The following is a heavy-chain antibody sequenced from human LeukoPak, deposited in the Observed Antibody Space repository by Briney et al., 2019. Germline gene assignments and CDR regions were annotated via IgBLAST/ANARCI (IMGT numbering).Heavy chain of an antibody. Sequence: PGGSLRLSCKASGFTFNMFWMGWVRQAPGKGLEWVSNTNQDGSVKFYVDSVKGRFTISRDNSKNTLYLQMGSLRAEDMAVYHCTRGPGYDYVWGSFRADYWGQGTLVTVSS. CDR3: TRGPGYDYVWGSFRADY. J-gene: IGHJ4*02. CDR1: GFTFNMFW. V-gene: IGHV3-7*01. CDR2: TNQDGSVK. D-gene: IGHD3-16*02.